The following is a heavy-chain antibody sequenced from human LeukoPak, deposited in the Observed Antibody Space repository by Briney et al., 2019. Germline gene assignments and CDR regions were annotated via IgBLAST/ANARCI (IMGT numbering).Heavy chain of an antibody. V-gene: IGHV1-2*02. CDR1: GYTFTGYY. Sequence: GASVKVSCKASGYTFTGYYMHWVRQAPGQGLEWMGWINPNSGGTNYAQKFQGRVTMTRDTSISTAYMELSRLRSDDTAVYYCARGGHIVGATGYPFDYWGQGTLVTVSS. J-gene: IGHJ4*02. D-gene: IGHD1-26*01. CDR2: INPNSGGT. CDR3: ARGGHIVGATGYPFDY.